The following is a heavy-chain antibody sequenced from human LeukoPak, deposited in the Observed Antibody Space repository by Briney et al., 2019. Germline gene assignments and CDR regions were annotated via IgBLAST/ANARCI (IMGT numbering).Heavy chain of an antibody. D-gene: IGHD3-10*01. V-gene: IGHV3-23*01. CDR2: ISGSGGST. J-gene: IGHJ3*02. CDR3: AKSDYGSGSYGGAFDI. Sequence: GGSLRLSCAASGFTFSNYWMSWVRQAPGKGLEWVSAISGSGGSTYYADSVKGRFTISRDNSKNTLYLQMNSLRAEDTAVYYCAKSDYGSGSYGGAFDIWGQGTMVTVSS. CDR1: GFTFSNYW.